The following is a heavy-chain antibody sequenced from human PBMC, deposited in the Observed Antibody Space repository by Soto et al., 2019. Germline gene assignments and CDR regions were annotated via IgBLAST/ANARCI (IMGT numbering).Heavy chain of an antibody. CDR2: ITHSGST. CDR1: GGSFSGYY. J-gene: IGHJ4*02. Sequence: PSETLSLTCSVYGGSFSGYYWTWIRQPPGKGLEWIGEITHSGSTNYNPSLKSRVTISVDTSKNQFSLNLNSVTAADTAVYYCARSSVRGWSYWGQGPLVTVSS. V-gene: IGHV4-34*01. D-gene: IGHD3-10*02. CDR3: ARSSVRGWSY.